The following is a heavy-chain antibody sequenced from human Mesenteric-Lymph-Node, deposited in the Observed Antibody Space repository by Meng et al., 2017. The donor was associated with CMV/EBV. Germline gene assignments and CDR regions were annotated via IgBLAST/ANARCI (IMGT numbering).Heavy chain of an antibody. J-gene: IGHJ4*02. D-gene: IGHD3-22*01. CDR2: IGSSGAII. CDR1: GFIVSSYE. V-gene: IGHV3-48*03. CDR3: AREQWFRFDY. Sequence: GESLKISCSASGFIVSSYEMNWVRQAPGKGLEWVAYIGSSGAIIYYADSVKGRFTISRDNTKNSLYLQMNSLRAEDTAVYYCAREQWFRFDYWGQGTLVTVSS.